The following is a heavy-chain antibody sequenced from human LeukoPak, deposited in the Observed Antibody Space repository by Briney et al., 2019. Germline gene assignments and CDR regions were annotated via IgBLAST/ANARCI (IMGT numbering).Heavy chain of an antibody. D-gene: IGHD3-22*01. CDR3: AREFTMIVVVGVFDI. CDR1: GFTFSNYY. Sequence: AGGSLRLSCAASGFTFSNYYMSWIRQAPGKGLEWLSSISSSGDTIYYADSVKGRFIISRDNAKNSLYLRINGLRAEDTAFYYCAREFTMIVVVGVFDIWGQGTMVTVSS. J-gene: IGHJ3*02. CDR2: ISSSGDTI. V-gene: IGHV3-11*01.